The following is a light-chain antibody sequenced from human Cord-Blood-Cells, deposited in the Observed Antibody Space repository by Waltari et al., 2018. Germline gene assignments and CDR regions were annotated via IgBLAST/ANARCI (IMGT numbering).Light chain of an antibody. CDR2: DAS. V-gene: IGKV1-33*01. Sequence: DIQMTQSPSSLSASVGDRVTITCQASQDISNYLNWYQQKPGKAPKLLIYDASNVETGVPSSFSGSGSVTDFTFTISSLQPEDIATYYCQQYDNLPLTFGGGTKVEIK. CDR1: QDISNY. CDR3: QQYDNLPLT. J-gene: IGKJ4*01.